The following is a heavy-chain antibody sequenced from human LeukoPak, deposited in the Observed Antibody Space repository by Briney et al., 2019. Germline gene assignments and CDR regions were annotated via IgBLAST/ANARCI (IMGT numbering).Heavy chain of an antibody. CDR1: GYTFTSYY. Sequence: ASVKVSCKASGYTFTSYYMHWVRQAPGQGLEWMGIINPSSGTTTYAQKLQGRVTMTRDTYTSTVYLELRSLRSEDTAVYFCARDYTGGGSSWSDNWFDPWGQGTLVTVPS. CDR2: INPSSGTT. V-gene: IGHV1-46*01. CDR3: ARDYTGGGSSWSDNWFDP. J-gene: IGHJ5*02. D-gene: IGHD6-13*01.